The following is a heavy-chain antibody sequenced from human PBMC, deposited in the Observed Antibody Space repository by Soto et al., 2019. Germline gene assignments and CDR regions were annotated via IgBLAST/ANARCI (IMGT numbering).Heavy chain of an antibody. CDR1: GYIFSTYT. V-gene: IGHV1-3*01. J-gene: IGHJ4*02. Sequence: ASVKVSCKASGYIFSTYTMHWVLQAPGQRLEWMGWINAANGNTKYSQNFQGRVTISRDTSASTAYLELSSLRSEDTAVYYCARVSFETSGYADYWGQGTLVTVSS. D-gene: IGHD3-22*01. CDR3: ARVSFETSGYADY. CDR2: INAANGNT.